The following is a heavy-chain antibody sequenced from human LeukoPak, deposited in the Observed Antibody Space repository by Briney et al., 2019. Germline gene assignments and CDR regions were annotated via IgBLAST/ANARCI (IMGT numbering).Heavy chain of an antibody. J-gene: IGHJ6*02. CDR2: ISGSGGST. V-gene: IGHV3-23*01. CDR3: AEDQGDSSGYLGYYYYYGMDV. Sequence: GGSLRLSCAASGFTFSSYAMSWVRQAPGKGLEWVSAISGSGGSTYYADSVKGRFTISRDNSKNTLYLQMNSLRAEDTAVYYCAEDQGDSSGYLGYYYYYGMDVWGQGTTVTVSS. CDR1: GFTFSSYA. D-gene: IGHD3-22*01.